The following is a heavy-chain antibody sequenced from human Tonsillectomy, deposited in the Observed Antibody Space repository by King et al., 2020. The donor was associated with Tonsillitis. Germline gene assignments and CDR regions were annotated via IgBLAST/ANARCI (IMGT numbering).Heavy chain of an antibody. V-gene: IGHV3-23*04. J-gene: IGHJ2*01. D-gene: IGHD3-10*01. CDR1: GFTFTSFA. CDR2: FSGIGVGP. Sequence: VQLVESGGGLVQPGGSLRPSGPPSGFTFTSFAMSWVGQPPGKGLDWASPFSGIGVGPYYADSVKGRFTISRDNSKNTLYLQMNSLRAEDTAVYYCAKVYGSGPRLWYFDLWGRGTLVTVSS. CDR3: AKVYGSGPRLWYFDL.